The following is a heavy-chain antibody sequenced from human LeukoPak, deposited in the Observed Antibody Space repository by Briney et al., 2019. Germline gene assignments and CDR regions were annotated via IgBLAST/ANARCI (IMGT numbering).Heavy chain of an antibody. CDR3: ARGGTSSSLAY. CDR2: ISSSSTI. J-gene: IGHJ4*02. Sequence: GGSLRLSCAASGFTFSSYSINWVRQAPGKGLEWASYISSSSTISYADSVKGRFTISRDNANNSLYLQMNSLRGGDTAVYYCARGGTSSSLAYWGQGTLVTVSS. V-gene: IGHV3-48*01. D-gene: IGHD4-23*01. CDR1: GFTFSSYS.